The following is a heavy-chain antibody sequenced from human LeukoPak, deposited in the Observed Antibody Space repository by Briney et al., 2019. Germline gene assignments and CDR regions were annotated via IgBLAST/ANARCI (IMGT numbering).Heavy chain of an antibody. D-gene: IGHD6-19*01. CDR2: IYTSGST. CDR1: GGSISSGSYY. J-gene: IGHJ4*02. V-gene: IGHV4-61*02. CDR3: ARASEGGWFFDY. Sequence: PSETLSLTCTVSGGSISSGSYYWSWIRQPAGKGLEWIGRIYTSGSTNYNPSLKSRVTISVDTSKNQFSLKLSSVTAADTAVYYCARASEGGWFFDYWGQGTLVTVSS.